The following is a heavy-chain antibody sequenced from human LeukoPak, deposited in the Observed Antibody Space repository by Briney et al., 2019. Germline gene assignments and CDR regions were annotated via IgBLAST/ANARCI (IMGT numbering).Heavy chain of an antibody. V-gene: IGHV1-18*01. Sequence: ASVKVSRKASGYTFTKYDIHWVRQAPGQGLEWMGWISPYIGNTYYSQKLQGRVTMTTDTSTTTAYMELRSLRSDDTGVYYCARFTPRLSREKFDYWGQGTLVTVSS. D-gene: IGHD3-3*02. J-gene: IGHJ4*02. CDR1: GYTFTKYD. CDR2: ISPYIGNT. CDR3: ARFTPRLSREKFDY.